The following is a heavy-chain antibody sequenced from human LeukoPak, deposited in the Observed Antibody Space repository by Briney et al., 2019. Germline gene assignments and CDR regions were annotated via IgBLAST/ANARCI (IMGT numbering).Heavy chain of an antibody. J-gene: IGHJ6*02. D-gene: IGHD5-24*01. CDR2: IGDSGGGI. Sequence: GGSLRLSCAASGFTFSNSAMNWVRQAPGKGLEWVTTIGDSGGGIRYADSVKGRFTISRDNSKNTLYLQMSSLRAEDTAVYYCVRSYNMDVWGQGTTVTVSS. CDR1: GFTFSNSA. CDR3: VRSYNMDV. V-gene: IGHV3-23*01.